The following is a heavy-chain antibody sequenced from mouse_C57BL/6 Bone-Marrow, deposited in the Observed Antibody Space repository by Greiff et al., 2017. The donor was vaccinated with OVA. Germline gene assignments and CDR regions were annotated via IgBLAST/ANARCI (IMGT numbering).Heavy chain of an antibody. D-gene: IGHD2-3*01. V-gene: IGHV1-64*01. J-gene: IGHJ3*01. Sequence: QVHVKQPGAELVKPGASVKLSCKASGYTFTSYWMHWVKQRPGQGLEWIGMIHPNSGSTNYNEKFKSKATLTVDKSSSTAYMQLSSLTSEDSAVYYCAREAYDGYYVRFAYWGQGTLVTVSA. CDR2: IHPNSGST. CDR3: AREAYDGYYVRFAY. CDR1: GYTFTSYW.